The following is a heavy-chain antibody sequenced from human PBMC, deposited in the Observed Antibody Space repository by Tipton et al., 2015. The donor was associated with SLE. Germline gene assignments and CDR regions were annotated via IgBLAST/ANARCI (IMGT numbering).Heavy chain of an antibody. J-gene: IGHJ6*03. CDR3: ATIAAAATGYYYYYYMDV. CDR2: IIPIFGTA. CDR1: GGTFSSYA. V-gene: IGHV1-69*06. Sequence: QLVQSGAEVKKPGSSVKVSCKASGGTFSSYAISWVRQAPGQGLEWMGGIIPIFGTANYAQKFQGRVTITADKSTSTAYVELSSLRSEDTAVYYCATIAAAATGYYYYYYMDVWGKGTTVTVSS. D-gene: IGHD6-13*01.